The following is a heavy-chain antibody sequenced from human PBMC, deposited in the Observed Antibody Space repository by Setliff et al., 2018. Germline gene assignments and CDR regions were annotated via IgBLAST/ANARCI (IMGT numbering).Heavy chain of an antibody. Sequence: ASVKVSCKTSPYSFSGYYIHWVRQAPGQGLEWMGWINTNSGGTRYAQKFQGRVTMTRDTSISTAYMELSRLRSDDTAVYYCARTKGFVDGYLDPWGQGTLVTAPQ. D-gene: IGHD3-10*01. CDR1: PYSFSGYY. J-gene: IGHJ5*02. CDR3: ARTKGFVDGYLDP. CDR2: INTNSGGT. V-gene: IGHV1-2*02.